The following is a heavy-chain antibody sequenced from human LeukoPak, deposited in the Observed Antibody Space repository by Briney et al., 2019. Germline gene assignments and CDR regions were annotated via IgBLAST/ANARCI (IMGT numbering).Heavy chain of an antibody. Sequence: GSSVKVSCKASGGTFSSYAISWVRQAPGQGLEWMGGIIPIFGTANYAQKFQGRVTITTDESTSTAYMELSSLRSEDTAVYYCASGLILTGYYSLFDYWGQGTLVTVPS. D-gene: IGHD3-9*01. J-gene: IGHJ4*02. CDR1: GGTFSSYA. CDR2: IIPIFGTA. V-gene: IGHV1-69*05. CDR3: ASGLILTGYYSLFDY.